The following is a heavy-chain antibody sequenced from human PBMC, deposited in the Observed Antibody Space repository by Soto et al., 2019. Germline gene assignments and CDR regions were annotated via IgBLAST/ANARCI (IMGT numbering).Heavy chain of an antibody. Sequence: GASVKVSCKASGYTFTSYGISWVRQAPGQGLEWMGWISAYNGNTNYAQKLQGRVTMTTDTSTSTAYMELRSLRSDDTAVYYCARDPQIAARPSLDYWGQGTLVTVSS. D-gene: IGHD6-6*01. CDR1: GYTFTSYG. CDR2: ISAYNGNT. J-gene: IGHJ4*02. V-gene: IGHV1-18*01. CDR3: ARDPQIAARPSLDY.